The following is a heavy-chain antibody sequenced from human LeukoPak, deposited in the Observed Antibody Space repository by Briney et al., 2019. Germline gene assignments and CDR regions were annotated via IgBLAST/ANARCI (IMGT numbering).Heavy chain of an antibody. CDR1: GFTFSSYA. CDR2: ISYDGSNK. J-gene: IGHJ6*02. Sequence: PGGSLRLSCAASGFTFSSYAMHWVRQAPGKGLEWVAVISYDGSNKYYADSVKGRFTISRDNSKNTLYLQMNSLRAEDTAVYYCATGGGSSWFFSDYYYGMDVWGQGTMVTVSS. CDR3: ATGGGSSWFFSDYYYGMDV. V-gene: IGHV3-30*04. D-gene: IGHD6-13*01.